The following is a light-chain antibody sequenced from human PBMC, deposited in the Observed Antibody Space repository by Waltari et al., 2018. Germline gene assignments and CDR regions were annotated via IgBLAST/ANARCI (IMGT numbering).Light chain of an antibody. CDR2: VNSDGSH. CDR1: SGYSSNV. CDR3: QTGGHGTWV. J-gene: IGLJ3*02. Sequence: SPSASASLGASVKLTCTLSSGYSSNVIAWLQQQPGKGPRYLMKVNSDGSHRKGDDIPDRFSASNSGTEYYLTISSLQSEDEADYYCQTGGHGTWVFGGGTKLTVL. V-gene: IGLV4-69*01.